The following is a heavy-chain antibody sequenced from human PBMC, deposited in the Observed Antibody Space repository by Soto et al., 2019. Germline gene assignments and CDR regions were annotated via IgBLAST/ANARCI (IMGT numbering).Heavy chain of an antibody. CDR3: ARRTGGMVTAF. D-gene: IGHD2-15*01. J-gene: IGHJ4*02. CDR2: IWYDGSNK. V-gene: IGHV3-33*01. Sequence: IRQAPGKGLEWVAVIWYDGSNKSYADSVKGRFTISRDNSKNTLYLQMNSLRAEDTAVSYCARRTGGMVTAFWGQGTLVPVSS.